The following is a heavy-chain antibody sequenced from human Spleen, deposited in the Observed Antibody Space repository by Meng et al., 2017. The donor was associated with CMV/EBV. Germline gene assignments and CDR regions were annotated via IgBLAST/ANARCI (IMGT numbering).Heavy chain of an antibody. CDR3: ARDPLSNEAIVMYYFDY. CDR1: GGSITSSPYF. CDR2: IYYSGDA. V-gene: IGHV4-39*07. Sequence: SETLSLTCTVSGGSITSSPYFWAWIRQPPGKGLEWIGSIYYSGDAYSNPSLKGRVVMSVDTSENQFSLKLSSVTAADTAVYFCARDPLSNEAIVMYYFDYWGQGKMVTVSS. D-gene: IGHD3-16*02. J-gene: IGHJ4*02.